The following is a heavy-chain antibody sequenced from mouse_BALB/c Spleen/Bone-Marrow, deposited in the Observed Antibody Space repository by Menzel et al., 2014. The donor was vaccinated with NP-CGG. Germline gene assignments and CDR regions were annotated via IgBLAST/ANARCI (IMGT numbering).Heavy chain of an antibody. CDR2: IWGDGST. CDR1: GVSLTDYG. D-gene: IGHD2-4*01. CDR3: ARDSFLITRALDY. J-gene: IGHJ4*01. V-gene: IGHV2-6-7*01. Sequence: QVQLQQPGPGLVAPSQSLSITCTVSGVSLTDYGVSWVRQPPGNGLEWLGMIWGDGSTDYNSALKSRLSISKDNSKSQVFLKMNSLQTDDTARYYCARDSFLITRALDYWGQGTSVTISS.